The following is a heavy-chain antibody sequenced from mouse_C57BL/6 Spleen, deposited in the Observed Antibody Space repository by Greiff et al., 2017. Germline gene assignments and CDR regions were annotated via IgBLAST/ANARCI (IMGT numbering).Heavy chain of an antibody. CDR1: GYTFTDHI. J-gene: IGHJ4*01. V-gene: IGHV1-11*01. CDR2: IYPVSGET. D-gene: IGHD2-1*01. CDR3: GREELHGAMDY. Sequence: VQLQQSGAELASPGASVTLSCKASGYTFTDHIMNWVNKWPGPGLEWLGRIYPVSGETNYNQKFMGKATFSVDRSSSTVYMVLNSLTSEDPAVYYCGREELHGAMDYWGQGTSVTVSS.